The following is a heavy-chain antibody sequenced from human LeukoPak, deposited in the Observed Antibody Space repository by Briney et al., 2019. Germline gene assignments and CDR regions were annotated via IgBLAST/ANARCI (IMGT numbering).Heavy chain of an antibody. D-gene: IGHD6-19*01. CDR3: ARGFHSSGWYAKYYFDY. CDR1: GGSISSYY. J-gene: IGHJ4*02. CDR2: IYYSGST. V-gene: IGHV4-59*01. Sequence: PSETLSPTCTVSGGSISSYYWSWIRQPPGKGLEWIGYIYYSGSTNYNPSLKSRVTISVDTSKNQFSLKLSSVTAADTAVYYCARGFHSSGWYAKYYFDYWGQGTLVTVSS.